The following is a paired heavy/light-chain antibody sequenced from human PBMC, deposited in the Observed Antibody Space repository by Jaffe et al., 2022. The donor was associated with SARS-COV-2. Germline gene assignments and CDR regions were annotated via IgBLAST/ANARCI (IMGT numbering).Heavy chain of an antibody. V-gene: IGHV3-23*04. CDR3: ARYGGHFSGSGSYWNRDYYYYHMDV. CDR2: IGGSGGST. Sequence: EAQLVESGGGLVQPGGSLRLSCTASEFTFSAYAMSWVRQAPGKGLEWVSGIGGSGGSTNYADSVRGRFTISRDNPKSTLYLQLNSLRAEDTAVYFCARYGGHFSGSGSYWNRDYYYYHMDVWGKGTTVTVSS. D-gene: IGHD3-10*01. J-gene: IGHJ6*03. CDR1: EFTFSAYA.
Light chain of an antibody. CDR3: QQYNPYSPLVT. CDR1: QSISNW. CDR2: KTS. J-gene: IGKJ3*01. V-gene: IGKV1-5*03. Sequence: DIQMTQSPSTLSASVGDRVTMTCRASQSISNWLAWYQQKPGKAPQLLIYKTSSLESGVPSRFSGSGSGTEYTLTISSLQPDDFATYFCQQYNPYSPLVTFGPGTKVDI.